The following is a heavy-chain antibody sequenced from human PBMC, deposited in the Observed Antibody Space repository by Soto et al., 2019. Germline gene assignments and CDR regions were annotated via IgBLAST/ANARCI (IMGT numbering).Heavy chain of an antibody. Sequence: PSETLSLTCTVSGGSISDSPWSWIRQPPGEGLEWIAWPYSSGTTNYNPSLKSRVTISVDTSKNHFSLKLSSVTAADTAIYYCASYSWNDAVFDYWGQGALVTVSS. D-gene: IGHD1-20*01. CDR1: GGSISDSP. V-gene: IGHV4-59*01. CDR2: PYSSGTT. J-gene: IGHJ4*01. CDR3: ASYSWNDAVFDY.